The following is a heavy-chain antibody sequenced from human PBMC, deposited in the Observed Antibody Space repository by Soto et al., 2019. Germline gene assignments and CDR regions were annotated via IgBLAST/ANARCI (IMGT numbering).Heavy chain of an antibody. CDR1: GFTFNNYA. V-gene: IGHV3-23*01. D-gene: IGHD3-10*01. J-gene: IGHJ4*02. CDR2: ISGGGDTT. CDR3: AKGRGGSGSLTPRVDF. Sequence: EVQLLESGGGLVQPGGSLRFSCAASGFTFNNYAMTWVRQAPGKGREWVSAISGGGDTTSYADSVKGRFTVSRDGSKNTLYLQMSSLRAEDTALYYCAKGRGGSGSLTPRVDFWGQGTLVTVSS.